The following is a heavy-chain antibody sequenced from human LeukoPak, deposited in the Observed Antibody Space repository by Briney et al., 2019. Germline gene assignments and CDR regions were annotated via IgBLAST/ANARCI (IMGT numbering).Heavy chain of an antibody. CDR1: GGSISSYY. CDR3: ARGAHCSGTSCYFGP. CDR2: IYYSGSN. V-gene: IGHV4-59*01. D-gene: IGHD2-2*01. J-gene: IGHJ5*02. Sequence: SETLSLTCTVSGGSISSYYWSWIRQPPGKGLEWIGYIYYSGSNNYNPSLKSRVTISVDTSKNQFSLKLSSVTAADTAVYYYARGAHCSGTSCYFGPWGQGTLVTVSS.